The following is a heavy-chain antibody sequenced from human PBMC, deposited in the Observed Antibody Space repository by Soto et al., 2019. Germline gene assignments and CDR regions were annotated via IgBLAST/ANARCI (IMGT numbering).Heavy chain of an antibody. J-gene: IGHJ5*02. V-gene: IGHV2-5*01. CDR1: GFSLNTGGPG. CDR2: IYWNEDK. Sequence: QITLKESGPTLVKPTQTLTLTCTFSGFSLNTGGPGVGRIRQPPGKALEWLALIYWNEDKRYSPSLKSRLTITTDTSKNQVVLIMTDMDPVDTATYYCAHRGYGDYPRDNWFDPWGQGTLVTVSS. CDR3: AHRGYGDYPRDNWFDP. D-gene: IGHD4-17*01.